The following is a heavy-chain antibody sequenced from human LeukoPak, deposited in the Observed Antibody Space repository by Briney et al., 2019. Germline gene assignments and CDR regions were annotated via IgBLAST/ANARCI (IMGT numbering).Heavy chain of an antibody. CDR3: ARAFLEEGRSFDY. V-gene: IGHV1-46*01. Sequence: ASVKVSCKASGYTFTSYYMHWVRQAPGQGLEWMGIINPSGGSTSYAQKFQGRVTMTRDMPTSTVYMELSSLRSEDTAVYYCARAFLEEGRSFDYWGQGTLVTVSS. CDR2: INPSGGST. D-gene: IGHD1-26*01. CDR1: GYTFTSYY. J-gene: IGHJ4*02.